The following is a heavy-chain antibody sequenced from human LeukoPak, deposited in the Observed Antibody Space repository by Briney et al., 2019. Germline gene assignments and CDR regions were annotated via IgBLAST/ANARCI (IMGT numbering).Heavy chain of an antibody. CDR1: GFTFSSYG. J-gene: IGHJ4*02. CDR2: ISYDGSNK. CDR3: ARDLAAARLDF. Sequence: GGSLRLSCAAPGFTFSSYGMHWVRQAPGKGLEWVAVISYDGSNKYYADSVKGRFTISRDNSKNTLYLQMNSLRAEDTAVYYCARDLAAARLDFRGQGTLVTVSS. D-gene: IGHD6-6*01. V-gene: IGHV3-33*08.